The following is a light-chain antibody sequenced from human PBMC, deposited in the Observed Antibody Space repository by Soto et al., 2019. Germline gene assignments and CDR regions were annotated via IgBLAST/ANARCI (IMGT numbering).Light chain of an antibody. CDR3: QQRNNWPST. V-gene: IGKV3-11*01. J-gene: IGKJ5*01. Sequence: VVFTQSPATLSLSPGERVTLSCTASQSISYSLAWYQHKPGQAPRLLIYDVSNRAAGIPARFSGSGSGTDFTLTISNLEPEDFAVYYCQQRNNWPSTFGQGTRLETK. CDR1: QSISYS. CDR2: DVS.